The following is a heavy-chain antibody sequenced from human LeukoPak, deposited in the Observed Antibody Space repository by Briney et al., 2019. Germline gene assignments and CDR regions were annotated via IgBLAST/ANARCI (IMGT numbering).Heavy chain of an antibody. CDR1: GFTFSTFA. CDR3: AKRDF. CDR2: IFPSGGEI. V-gene: IGHV3-23*01. Sequence: GGSLRLSCAASGFTFSTFAMIWVRQPPGKGLEWVSSIFPSGGEIHYADSVRGRFTISRDNSKSTLSLQMNSLRAEDTAIYYCAKRDFWGQGTLVTVSS. J-gene: IGHJ4*02.